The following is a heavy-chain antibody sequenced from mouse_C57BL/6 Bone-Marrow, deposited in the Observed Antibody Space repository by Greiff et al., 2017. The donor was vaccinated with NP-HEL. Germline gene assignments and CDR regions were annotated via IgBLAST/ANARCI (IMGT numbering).Heavy chain of an antibody. CDR1: GFTFSDYG. CDR3: AKLGRRYFDV. CDR2: ISSGSSDI. J-gene: IGHJ1*03. V-gene: IGHV5-17*01. D-gene: IGHD4-1*01. Sequence: DVMLVESGGGLVKPGGSLKLSCAASGFTFSDYGMHWVRQAPEKGLEWVAYISSGSSDIYYADTVKGRFTISRDNAKNTLFLQMTSLRSEDTAMYYCAKLGRRYFDVWGTGTTVTVSS.